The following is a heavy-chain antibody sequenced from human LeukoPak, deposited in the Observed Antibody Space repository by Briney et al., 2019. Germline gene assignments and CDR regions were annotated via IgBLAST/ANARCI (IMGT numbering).Heavy chain of an antibody. CDR2: INSDGSST. CDR3: AREVINYDSSGYYYVFGAFDI. Sequence: PGGSLRLSCAASGFTFSSYAMSWVRQAPGKGLVWVSRINSDGSSTSYADSVKGRFTISRDNAKNTLYLQMNSLRAEDTAVYYCAREVINYDSSGYYYVFGAFDIWGQGIMVTVSS. D-gene: IGHD3-22*01. J-gene: IGHJ3*02. CDR1: GFTFSSYA. V-gene: IGHV3-74*01.